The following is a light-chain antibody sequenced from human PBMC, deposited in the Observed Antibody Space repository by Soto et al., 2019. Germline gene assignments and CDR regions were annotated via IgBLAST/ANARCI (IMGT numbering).Light chain of an antibody. V-gene: IGKV3-11*01. CDR1: QNVRTF. Sequence: EVVLTQSPATLSLSPGERATLSCRASQNVRTFLDWYQQKPGQAPRLLIYGASNRATGIPARFSGSGSGTDFTLTISSLGPEDFALYYCHQRQSWPRTFGQGTKVDI. CDR2: GAS. CDR3: HQRQSWPRT. J-gene: IGKJ1*01.